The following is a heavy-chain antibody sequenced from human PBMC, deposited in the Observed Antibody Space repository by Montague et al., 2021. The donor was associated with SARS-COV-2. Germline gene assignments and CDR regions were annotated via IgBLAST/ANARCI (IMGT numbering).Heavy chain of an antibody. CDR2: XDWDDDK. Sequence: PALVTPTQTLTLTCTFSGFSLSTSGMCVSWIRQPPGKALEWLARXDWDDDKYYSTSLKTRLTISKDTSENQVVLTMTNMDPVDTATYYCARETGTTVSLDYWGQGTLVTVSS. J-gene: IGHJ4*02. D-gene: IGHD1-7*01. V-gene: IGHV2-70*11. CDR3: ARETGTTVSLDY. CDR1: GFSLSTSGMC.